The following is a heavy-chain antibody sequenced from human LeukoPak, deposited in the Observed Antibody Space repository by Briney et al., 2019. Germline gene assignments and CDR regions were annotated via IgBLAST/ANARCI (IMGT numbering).Heavy chain of an antibody. D-gene: IGHD3-3*01. Sequence: ASVKVSCKASGGTFSSYAISWVRQAPGQGLEWMGGIIPIFGTANYAQKFQGRVTMTRNTSISTAYMELSSLRSEDTAVYYCARGKIPERRVLRFLEWLLRRNWFDPWGQGTLVTVSS. CDR2: IIPIFGTA. CDR1: GGTFSSYA. V-gene: IGHV1-69*05. J-gene: IGHJ5*02. CDR3: ARGKIPERRVLRFLEWLLRRNWFDP.